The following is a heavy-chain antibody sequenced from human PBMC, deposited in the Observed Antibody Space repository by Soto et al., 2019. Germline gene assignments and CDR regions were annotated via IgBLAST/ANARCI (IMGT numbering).Heavy chain of an antibody. CDR2: ISSSGSTI. CDR3: ARVYCGGDCYSPLNWYFDL. J-gene: IGHJ2*01. D-gene: IGHD2-21*02. CDR1: GFTFSDYY. V-gene: IGHV3-11*01. Sequence: QVQLVESGGGLVKPGGSLRLSFAASGFTFSDYYMSWIRQPPGRGLGRVSYISSSGSTIYYADAVKGRFTISRDNPKNSLYLQMNGLRAEDTAVYYCARVYCGGDCYSPLNWYFDLWGRGTLVTVSS.